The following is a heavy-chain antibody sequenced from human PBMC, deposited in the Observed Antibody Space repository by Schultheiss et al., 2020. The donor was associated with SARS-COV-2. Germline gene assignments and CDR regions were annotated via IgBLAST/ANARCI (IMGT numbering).Heavy chain of an antibody. CDR2: IYHSGST. J-gene: IGHJ4*02. V-gene: IGHV4-30-2*01. Sequence: SQTLSLTCAVSGGSISSGGYSWSWIRQPPGKGLEWIGYIYHSGSTYYNPSLKSRVTISVDTSKNQFSLKLSSVTAADTAVYYCAREGGYSSSPGVDYWGQGTLVTVSS. D-gene: IGHD6-6*01. CDR1: GGSISSGGYS. CDR3: AREGGYSSSPGVDY.